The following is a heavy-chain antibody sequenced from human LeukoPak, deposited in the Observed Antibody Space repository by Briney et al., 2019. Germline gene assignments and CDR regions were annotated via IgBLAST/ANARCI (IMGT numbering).Heavy chain of an antibody. Sequence: PGGSLRLSCAASGFTFSSYAMSWVRQAPGKGLEWVSAISGSGGSTYYADSVKGRFTISRDNAKNTLYLQMNSLRAEDTAVYYCAKDNSGNDAFDIWGQGTMVTVSS. D-gene: IGHD6-19*01. CDR3: AKDNSGNDAFDI. CDR2: ISGSGGST. CDR1: GFTFSSYA. V-gene: IGHV3-23*01. J-gene: IGHJ3*02.